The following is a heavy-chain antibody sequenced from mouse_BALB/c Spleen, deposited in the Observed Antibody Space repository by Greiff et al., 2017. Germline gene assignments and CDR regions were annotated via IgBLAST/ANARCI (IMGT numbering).Heavy chain of an antibody. CDR1: GFSLTSYG. V-gene: IGHV2-9*02. Sequence: VKLMESGPGLVAPSQSLSITCTVSGFSLTSYGVHWVRQPPGKGLEWLGVIWAGGSTNYNSALMSRLSISKDNSKSQVFLKMNSLQTDDTAMYYCARAEIDGYGHFDYWGQGTTLTVSS. J-gene: IGHJ2*01. D-gene: IGHD2-2*01. CDR2: IWAGGST. CDR3: ARAEIDGYGHFDY.